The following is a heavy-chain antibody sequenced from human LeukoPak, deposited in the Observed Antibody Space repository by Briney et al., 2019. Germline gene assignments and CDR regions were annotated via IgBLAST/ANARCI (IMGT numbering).Heavy chain of an antibody. Sequence: GGSLRLSCAASGFTLNMYWMTSVRQAPGKGLESVAYINKDGSDKYYVDSVKGRFPVSRDNAKNSLYLQMNSLRAEDTAVYYCARDAGYGGNSDYWGQGTLVTVSS. V-gene: IGHV3-7*01. D-gene: IGHD4-23*01. CDR2: INKDGSDK. CDR1: GFTLNMYW. J-gene: IGHJ4*02. CDR3: ARDAGYGGNSDY.